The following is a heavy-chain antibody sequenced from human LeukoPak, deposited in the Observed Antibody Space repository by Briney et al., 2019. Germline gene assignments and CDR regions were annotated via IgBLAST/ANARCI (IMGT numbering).Heavy chain of an antibody. D-gene: IGHD2-15*01. Sequence: KPSETLSLTCTVSGGSISSYYWSWIRQPPGKGLEWIGYIYYSGSTNYNPSLKSRVTISVDTSKNQFSLKLSSVTAADTAVYYCARGYCSGGSCPADYWGQGTLVTVSS. J-gene: IGHJ4*02. CDR2: IYYSGST. CDR1: GGSISSYY. CDR3: ARGYCSGGSCPADY. V-gene: IGHV4-59*01.